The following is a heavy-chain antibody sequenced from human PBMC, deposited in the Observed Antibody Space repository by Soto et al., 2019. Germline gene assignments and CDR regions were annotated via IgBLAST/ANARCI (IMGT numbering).Heavy chain of an antibody. CDR2: IYPGDSDT. D-gene: IGHD2-8*02. J-gene: IGHJ4*02. CDR1: GYSVTSYW. V-gene: IGHV5-51*01. CDR3: GRGGLKVIFSLIWWSLNYLDVLAF. Sequence: GESLKISCKGSGYSVTSYWIGWARQMPGKGLEWMGIIYPGDSDTRYSPSFQGQVTISADKSISTAYLQWSSLKASDTAMYYCGRGGLKVIFSLIWWSLNYLDVLAFRGQGSRDTVS.